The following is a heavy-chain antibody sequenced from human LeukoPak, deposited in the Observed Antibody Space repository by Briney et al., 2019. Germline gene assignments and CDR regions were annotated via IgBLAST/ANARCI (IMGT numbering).Heavy chain of an antibody. D-gene: IGHD3-9*01. V-gene: IGHV3-23*01. CDR2: ITGSGDTT. Sequence: PGGSLSLSCAASGFTFITYAMNWVRQAPGKGLEWVSLITGSGDTTYYADSVKGRFTISRDNSKNTLYLQMNSLRAEDTAVYYCARVYFPSPDESRPHGMDVWGQGTTVTVSS. CDR1: GFTFITYA. J-gene: IGHJ6*02. CDR3: ARVYFPSPDESRPHGMDV.